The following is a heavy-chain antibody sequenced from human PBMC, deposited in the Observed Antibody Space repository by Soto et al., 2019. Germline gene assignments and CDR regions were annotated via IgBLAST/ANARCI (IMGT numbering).Heavy chain of an antibody. CDR1: GGSISSYY. CDR2: IYYSGST. D-gene: IGHD6-6*01. Sequence: QVQLQESGPGLVKPSETLSLTCTVSGGSISSYYWSWIRQPPGKGLEWIGYIYYSGSTNYNPSLKSRATISVDTSKNQFSLKLSSVTAADTAVYYCARASEYSSSPFDYWGQGTLVTVSS. J-gene: IGHJ4*02. CDR3: ARASEYSSSPFDY. V-gene: IGHV4-59*01.